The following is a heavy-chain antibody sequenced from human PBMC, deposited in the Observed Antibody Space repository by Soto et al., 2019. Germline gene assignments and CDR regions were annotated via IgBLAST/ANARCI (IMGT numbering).Heavy chain of an antibody. J-gene: IGHJ6*02. Sequence: PSETLSLTCSVPDDSINSDKYYWGWIRQPPGKGLEWIGSIYYSGSTYYNPSLKSRVTISVDTSKNQFSLKLSSVTAADTAVYYCASQLHRDGYNYNYYYGMDVWGQGTTVTVSS. V-gene: IGHV4-39*01. D-gene: IGHD5-12*01. CDR2: IYYSGST. CDR3: ASQLHRDGYNYNYYYGMDV. CDR1: DDSINSDKYY.